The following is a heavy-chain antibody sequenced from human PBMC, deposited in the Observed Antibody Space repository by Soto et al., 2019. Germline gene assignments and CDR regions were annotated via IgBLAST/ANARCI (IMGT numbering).Heavy chain of an antibody. J-gene: IGHJ4*02. V-gene: IGHV4-34*01. D-gene: IGHD6-13*01. Sequence: SETLSLTCAVYGGSFSGYYWSWIRQPPGKGLEWIGEINHSGSTNYNPSLKSRVTISVDTSKNQFSLKLSSVTAADTAVYYCARGGFIATNIAAAVYFDYWGQGTLVTVSS. CDR1: GGSFSGYY. CDR3: ARGGFIATNIAAAVYFDY. CDR2: INHSGST.